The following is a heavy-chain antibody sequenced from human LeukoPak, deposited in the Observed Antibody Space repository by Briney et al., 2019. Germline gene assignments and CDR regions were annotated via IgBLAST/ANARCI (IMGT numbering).Heavy chain of an antibody. Sequence: SETLSLTCAVYGGSFSGYYWSWIRQPPGKGLEWIGEINHSGSTNYNPSLKSRVTISVDTSKNQFSLKPSSVTAADTAVYYCARANGDYGYWGQGTLVTVS. D-gene: IGHD4-17*01. CDR2: INHSGST. CDR3: ARANGDYGY. V-gene: IGHV4-34*01. J-gene: IGHJ4*02. CDR1: GGSFSGYY.